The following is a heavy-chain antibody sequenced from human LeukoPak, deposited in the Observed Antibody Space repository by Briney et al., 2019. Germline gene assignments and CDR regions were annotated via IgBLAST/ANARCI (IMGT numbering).Heavy chain of an antibody. D-gene: IGHD3-16*01. V-gene: IGHV1-24*01. CDR1: GSSLSEFS. Sequence: GASVKVSCTVSGSSLSEFSLYWVRQAPGKGLEWVGGVDVVDSETFYAQKLQGRVTMTEDTSTHAEYMEMRSLTSDDTALYYCAAGRPNSLLYYLGQGALVTVSS. CDR2: VDVVDSET. J-gene: IGHJ4*02. CDR3: AAGRPNSLLYY.